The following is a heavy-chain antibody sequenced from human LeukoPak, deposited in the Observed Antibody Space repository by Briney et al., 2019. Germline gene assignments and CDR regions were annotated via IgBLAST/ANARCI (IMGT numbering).Heavy chain of an antibody. CDR1: GFTFNSYA. D-gene: IGHD3-22*01. J-gene: IGHJ6*02. V-gene: IGHV3-30-3*01. Sequence: GGSLRLSCAASGFTFNSYAMHWVRQAPGKGLEWVAVISYDGSNKYNADSVKGRFTISRDNSKNTLYLQVNSLRREDTAEYYCARAEYDRSGSIYYYYGMDIWGQGTTVTVSS. CDR3: ARAEYDRSGSIYYYYGMDI. CDR2: ISYDGSNK.